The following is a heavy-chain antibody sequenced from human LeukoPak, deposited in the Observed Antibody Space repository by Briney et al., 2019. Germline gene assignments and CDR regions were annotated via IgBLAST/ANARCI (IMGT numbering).Heavy chain of an antibody. V-gene: IGHV1-2*02. CDR1: GYTFTGYY. CDR3: ARDRREDSFDY. J-gene: IGHJ4*02. CDR2: INPNSGST. Sequence: ASLKVSCKASGYTFTGYYMHWVRQAPGQGLEWMGWINPNSGSTNYAQKFQGRVTMTRDTSISTAYMELSRLRSDDTAVYYCARDRREDSFDYWGQGTLVTVSS.